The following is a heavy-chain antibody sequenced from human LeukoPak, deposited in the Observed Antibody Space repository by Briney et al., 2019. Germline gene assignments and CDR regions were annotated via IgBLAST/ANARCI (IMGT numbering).Heavy chain of an antibody. J-gene: IGHJ3*02. Sequence: GASVKVSCKASGDTFTGYYMHWVRQAPGQGLEWMGWINPNSGGTNYAQKFQGRVTMTRDTSISSAYMELSRLRSDDTALYYCARDWEGDYYGSDAFDIWGQGTMVTVSS. CDR3: ARDWEGDYYGSDAFDI. CDR1: GDTFTGYY. CDR2: INPNSGGT. V-gene: IGHV1-2*02. D-gene: IGHD3-10*01.